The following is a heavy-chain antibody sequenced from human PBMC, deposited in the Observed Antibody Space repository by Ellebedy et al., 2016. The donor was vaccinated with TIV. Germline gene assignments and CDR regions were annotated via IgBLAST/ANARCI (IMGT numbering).Heavy chain of an antibody. CDR2: ISGSGGSS. Sequence: GESLKISCAASGFTFSAFAMSWVRQAPGKGLEWVSGISGSGGSSYQADSVKGRLTISRDNSKNTLFLQMNNLRAEDTAVYYCARYLGLHWYHEPAAHWGQGTLVAVSS. CDR1: GFTFSAFA. CDR3: ARYLGLHWYHEPAAH. V-gene: IGHV3-23*01. D-gene: IGHD3-9*01. J-gene: IGHJ4*02.